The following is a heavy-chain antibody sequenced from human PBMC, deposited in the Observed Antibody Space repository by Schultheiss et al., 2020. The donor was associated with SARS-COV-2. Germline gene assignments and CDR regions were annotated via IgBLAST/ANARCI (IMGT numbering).Heavy chain of an antibody. J-gene: IGHJ4*02. D-gene: IGHD1-26*01. CDR1: GGTFSSYG. CDR3: ARGTWELGSDS. V-gene: IGHV1-69*13. CDR2: IIPIFGTA. Sequence: SVKVSCKTSGGTFSSYGISWVRQAPGQGLEWMGGIIPIFGTANYAQKFQGRVTITADESTSTAYMDLSSLRSEDTAIYYCARGTWELGSDSWGQGTLVTVSS.